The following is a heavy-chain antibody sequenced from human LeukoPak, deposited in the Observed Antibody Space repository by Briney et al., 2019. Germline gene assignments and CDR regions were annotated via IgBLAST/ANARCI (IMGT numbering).Heavy chain of an antibody. CDR1: GFSLSPSGVG. V-gene: IGHV2-5*01. Sequence: SGPTLVKPTQTLTLTCTCSGFSLSPSGVGVGWIRQPPGKALEWLALIYRNDDKRYTPSLKNRPTITKDTSKNQVVLTMTNMDPVDTATYFCARRKVGGNSVEFDYWGQGIMVTVSS. J-gene: IGHJ4*02. CDR2: IYRNDDK. CDR3: ARRKVGGNSVEFDY. D-gene: IGHD4-23*01.